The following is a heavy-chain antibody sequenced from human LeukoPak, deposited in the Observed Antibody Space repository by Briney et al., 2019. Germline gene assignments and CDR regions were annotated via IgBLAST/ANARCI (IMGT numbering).Heavy chain of an antibody. CDR3: ARQRRPGDYGDYCMDV. D-gene: IGHD4-17*01. CDR2: IYYSGST. Sequence: SEALSLTCTVSGGSISSSSYYWGWIRQPPGKGLEWIGSIYYSGSTYYNPSLKSRVTISVDTSKNQFSLKLSSVTAADTAVYYCARQRRPGDYGDYCMDVWGKGTTVTISS. J-gene: IGHJ6*03. CDR1: GGSISSSSYY. V-gene: IGHV4-39*01.